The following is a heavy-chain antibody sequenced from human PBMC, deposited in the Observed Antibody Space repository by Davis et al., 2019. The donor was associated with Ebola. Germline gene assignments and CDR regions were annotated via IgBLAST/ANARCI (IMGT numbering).Heavy chain of an antibody. Sequence: GGSLRLSCAASGFTFSSYAMSWVRQAPGKGLEWVSSISSSSSYTNYADSVKGRFTIPRDNSKNTLYLQMNSLRAEDTAVYYCAKLVMEYYGMDVWGQGTTVTVSS. V-gene: IGHV3-23*01. CDR1: GFTFSSYA. CDR3: AKLVMEYYGMDV. CDR2: ISSSSSYT. D-gene: IGHD3-3*01. J-gene: IGHJ6*02.